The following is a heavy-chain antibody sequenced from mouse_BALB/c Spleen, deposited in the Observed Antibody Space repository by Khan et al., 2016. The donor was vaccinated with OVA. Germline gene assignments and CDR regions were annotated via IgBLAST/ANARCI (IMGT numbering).Heavy chain of an antibody. CDR1: GYTFTDYY. Sequence: QVQLKESGPELVKPGASVRISCKASGYTFTDYYINWMKQRPGQGLEWIGWIYPGNVNTKYNEKFKDKAILTADKSSSTAYMQLSSLTSEDSAVYFCARECYYGNSRAWFAYWGQGTLVTVST. V-gene: IGHV1S56*01. CDR3: ARECYYGNSRAWFAY. J-gene: IGHJ3*01. D-gene: IGHD2-1*01. CDR2: IYPGNVNT.